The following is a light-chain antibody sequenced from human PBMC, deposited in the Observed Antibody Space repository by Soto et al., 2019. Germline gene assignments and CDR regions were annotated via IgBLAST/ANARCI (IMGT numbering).Light chain of an antibody. CDR1: SSDVGAYDS. J-gene: IGLJ2*01. V-gene: IGLV2-14*01. CDR3: QSYDSSLSAPVV. CDR2: GNS. Sequence: QSALTQPASVSGSPGQSITISCTGTSSDVGAYDSVSWYQQYPGRAPKLLIYGNSNRPSGVPDRFSGSKSGTSASLAITGLQAEDEADYYCQSYDSSLSAPVVFGGGTKLTVL.